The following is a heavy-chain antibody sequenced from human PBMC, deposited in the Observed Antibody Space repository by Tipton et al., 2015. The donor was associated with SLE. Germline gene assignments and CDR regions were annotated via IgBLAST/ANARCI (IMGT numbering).Heavy chain of an antibody. J-gene: IGHJ4*02. Sequence: TLSLTCSVSDASFSSINYFWGWIRQTPGKGLEWIGTIYYTGITYYNPSLKSRVTISIDMSRRQFSLRLSSVTAADTAVYYCARLPQSRLFDQWGQGTLVSVFS. CDR3: ARLPQSRLFDQ. CDR2: IYYTGIT. V-gene: IGHV4-39*07. CDR1: DASFSSINYF.